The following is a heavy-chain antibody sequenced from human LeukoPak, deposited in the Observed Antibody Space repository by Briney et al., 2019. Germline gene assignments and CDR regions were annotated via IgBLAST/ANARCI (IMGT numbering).Heavy chain of an antibody. CDR3: ARDTSRGFQYYFDY. CDR1: GFTFSSYE. CDR2: ISNFGSTI. Sequence: PGGSVRLSCAASGFTFSSYEMNWVRQAPGKGLEWVSYISNFGSTIYYADSVNGRFTISRDNAKNSLYLQMNSLRVEDTAVYYCARDTSRGFQYYFDYWGQGTLVTVSS. V-gene: IGHV3-48*03. J-gene: IGHJ4*02.